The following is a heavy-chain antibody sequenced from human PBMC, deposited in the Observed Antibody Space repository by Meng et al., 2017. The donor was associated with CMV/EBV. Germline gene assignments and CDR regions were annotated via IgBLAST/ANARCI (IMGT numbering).Heavy chain of an antibody. CDR3: ARLIAAAGLYYYYGMDV. CDR2: IYYSGST. V-gene: IGHV4-59*01. CDR1: GGSISSYY. Sequence: GSLRLSCTVSGGSISSYYWSRIRQPPGKGLEWIGYIYYSGSTNYNPSLKSRVTISVDTSKNQFSLKLSSVTAADTAVYYCARLIAAAGLYYYYGMDVWGQGTTVTVSS. D-gene: IGHD6-13*01. J-gene: IGHJ6*02.